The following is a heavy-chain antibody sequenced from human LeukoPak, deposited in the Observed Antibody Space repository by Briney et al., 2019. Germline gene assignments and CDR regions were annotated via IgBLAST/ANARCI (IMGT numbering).Heavy chain of an antibody. J-gene: IGHJ4*02. CDR3: ARHRAYSSSSPFDY. D-gene: IGHD6-6*01. Sequence: SETLSLTCTVSGGSISSSSYYWGWIRQPPGKGQEWIGSIYYSGSTYYNPSLKSRVTMFVDMSKNQFSLRLSSVTAADTAVYYCARHRAYSSSSPFDYWGQGTLVTVSS. CDR1: GGSISSSSYY. CDR2: IYYSGST. V-gene: IGHV4-39*01.